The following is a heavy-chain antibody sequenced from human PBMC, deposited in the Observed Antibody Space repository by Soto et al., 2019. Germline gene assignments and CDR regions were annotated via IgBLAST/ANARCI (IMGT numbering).Heavy chain of an antibody. CDR1: GFTFSSYA. V-gene: IGHV3-23*01. CDR3: AKKGPPSGYNQNGYFDL. D-gene: IGHD1-20*01. J-gene: IGHJ2*01. Sequence: PEGSLRLSCAASGFTFSSYAMSWVRQAPGKGLEWVSAISGSGGSTYYADSVKGRFTISRDNSKNTVYLQMNSLRAEDTAVYYCAKKGPPSGYNQNGYFDLGGRGTLATV. CDR2: ISGSGGST.